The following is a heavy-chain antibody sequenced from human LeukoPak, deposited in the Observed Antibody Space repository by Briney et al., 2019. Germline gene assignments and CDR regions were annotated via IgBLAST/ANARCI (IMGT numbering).Heavy chain of an antibody. D-gene: IGHD6-19*01. Sequence: ASVKVSCKASGYTLTNYAIHWVRQAPGQRLEWMGWFNSDTGNTEYSQTFQGRVTISRDTSANTAYMELNRLRPEDTAVFYCVRGGPNKSGWTLDYWGQGTLVTVSS. CDR3: VRGGPNKSGWTLDY. CDR1: GYTLTNYA. V-gene: IGHV1-3*01. J-gene: IGHJ4*02. CDR2: FNSDTGNT.